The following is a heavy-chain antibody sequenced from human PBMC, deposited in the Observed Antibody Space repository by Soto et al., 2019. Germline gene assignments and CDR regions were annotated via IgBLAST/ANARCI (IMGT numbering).Heavy chain of an antibody. CDR1: GGSISSYY. V-gene: IGHV4-59*01. CDR2: IYYSGST. J-gene: IGHJ6*03. Sequence: QVQLQESGPGLVKPSETLSLTCTVSGGSISSYYWSWIRQPPGKGLEWIGYIYYSGSTNYNPSLKSRVTISVDTSKNQFSLKLSSVTAADTAVYYCARERNIVANYAAALKKEYYYYYMDVWGKGTTVTVSS. CDR3: ARERNIVANYAAALKKEYYYYYMDV. D-gene: IGHD5-12*01.